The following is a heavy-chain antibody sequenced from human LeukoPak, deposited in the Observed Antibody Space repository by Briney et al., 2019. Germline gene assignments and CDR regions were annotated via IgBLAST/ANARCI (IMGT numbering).Heavy chain of an antibody. CDR2: ISSSSSYI. D-gene: IGHD4-17*01. V-gene: IGHV3-21*01. Sequence: GGSLRLSCAASGFTFSSYSMNWVRLAPGKGLEWVSSISSSSSYIYYADSVKGRFTISRDNAKNSLYLQMNSLRAEDTAVYYCARDRARAGYGDYSFDYWGQGTLVTVSS. CDR3: ARDRARAGYGDYSFDY. CDR1: GFTFSSYS. J-gene: IGHJ4*02.